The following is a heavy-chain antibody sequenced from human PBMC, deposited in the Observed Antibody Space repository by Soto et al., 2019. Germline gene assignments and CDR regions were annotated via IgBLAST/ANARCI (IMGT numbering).Heavy chain of an antibody. CDR3: AVSYYYDSSGYSYYFDY. CDR2: ISYDGSDK. V-gene: IGHV3-30-3*01. CDR1: GFTFSTYA. Sequence: GGSLRLSCAASGFTFSTYAMHWVRQAPGKGLEWVAVISYDGSDKYYADSVKGRFTISRDNSKKMLYLQVNSLRAEDTAVYYFAVSYYYDSSGYSYYFDYWGLGTLVTVSS. J-gene: IGHJ4*02. D-gene: IGHD3-22*01.